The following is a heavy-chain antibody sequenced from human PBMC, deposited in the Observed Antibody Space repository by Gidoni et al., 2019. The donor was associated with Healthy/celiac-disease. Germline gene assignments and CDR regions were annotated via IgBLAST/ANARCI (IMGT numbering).Heavy chain of an antibody. CDR2: IIPIFGTA. CDR1: A. Sequence: AISWVRQAPGQGLEWMGGIIPIFGTANYAQKFQGRVTITADESTSTAYMELSSLRSEDTAVYYCARDLYGKYYFDYWGQGTLVTVSS. J-gene: IGHJ4*02. V-gene: IGHV1-69*01. D-gene: IGHD4-17*01. CDR3: ARDLYGKYYFDY.